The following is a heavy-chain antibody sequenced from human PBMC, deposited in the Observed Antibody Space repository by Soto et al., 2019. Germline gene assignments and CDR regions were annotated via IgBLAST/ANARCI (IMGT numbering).Heavy chain of an antibody. Sequence: SETLSLTCTVSGGSINNYYWSWIRQPPGKGLEWIGYIHYSGSTNYNPSLKSRVTISVDTSKNQFSLRLSSVTAADTAVYYCARAYYDTSGYILDSWGQGTLVTVSS. V-gene: IGHV4-59*01. CDR3: ARAYYDTSGYILDS. CDR1: GGSINNYY. CDR2: IHYSGST. J-gene: IGHJ5*01. D-gene: IGHD3-22*01.